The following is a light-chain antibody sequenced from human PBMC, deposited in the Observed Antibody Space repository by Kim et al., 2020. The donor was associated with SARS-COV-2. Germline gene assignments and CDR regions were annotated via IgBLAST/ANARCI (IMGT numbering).Light chain of an antibody. CDR1: NIGTKS. Sequence: SYELTQPPSVSVAPGETARITCDGNNIGTKSVYWYQQKAGQTPILLIYYDRERPSGIPERFSGSNSGNTATLTVSRVEAGDEADYYCQVWDSSTAQVLFG. J-gene: IGLJ3*02. CDR3: QVWDSSTAQVL. CDR2: YDR. V-gene: IGLV3-21*04.